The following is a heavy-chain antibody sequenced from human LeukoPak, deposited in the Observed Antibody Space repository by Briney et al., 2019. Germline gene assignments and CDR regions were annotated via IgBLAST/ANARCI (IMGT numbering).Heavy chain of an antibody. CDR2: IYYSGST. CDR3: ARMRMTTVVTPNGYFDY. D-gene: IGHD4-23*01. CDR1: GGSINSGGYY. Sequence: SETLSLTCTVSGGSINSGGYYWSWIRQHPGKGLEWIGYIYYSGSTNYNPSLKSRVTISVDTSKNQFSLKLSSVTAADTAVYYCARMRMTTVVTPNGYFDYWGQGTLVTVSS. V-gene: IGHV4-61*08. J-gene: IGHJ4*02.